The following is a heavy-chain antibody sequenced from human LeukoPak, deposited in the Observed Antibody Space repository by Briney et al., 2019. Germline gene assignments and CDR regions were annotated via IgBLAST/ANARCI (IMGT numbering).Heavy chain of an antibody. CDR2: IESRSFGGTT. CDR1: GFTFSSFI. CDR3: LAQYYRDY. J-gene: IGHJ4*02. V-gene: IGHV3-15*04. D-gene: IGHD3-10*01. Sequence: GGSLRLSCAASAASGFTFSSFIMNWVRQAPGKGLEWVGHIESRSFGGTTNYAAPVKGRFIISRDDSENTLYLQMNSLKSEDTAVYYCLAQYYRDYWGQGSLVTVSS.